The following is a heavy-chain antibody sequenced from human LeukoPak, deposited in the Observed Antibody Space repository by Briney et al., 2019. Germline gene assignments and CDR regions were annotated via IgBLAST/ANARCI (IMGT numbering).Heavy chain of an antibody. CDR3: ASTGTHYFDSSGYPIFPYFDY. CDR2: INPSGGST. D-gene: IGHD3-22*01. J-gene: IGHJ4*02. Sequence: GASVKVSCKASGYTFTSYYMHWVRQAPGEGLEWMGIINPSGGSTSYAQKFQGRVTMTRDMSTSTVYMELSSLRSEDTAVYYCASTGTHYFDSSGYPIFPYFDYWGQGTLLTVSS. V-gene: IGHV1-46*01. CDR1: GYTFTSYY.